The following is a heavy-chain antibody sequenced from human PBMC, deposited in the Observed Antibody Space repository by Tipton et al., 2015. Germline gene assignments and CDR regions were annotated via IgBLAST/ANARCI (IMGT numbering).Heavy chain of an antibody. CDR2: IRAKAHGGTT. D-gene: IGHD7-27*01. Sequence: SLRLSCAASGFSISRDSMNWVRQAPGKGLEWVGVIRAKAHGGTTDYGASVKGRFTISRDDSKSIAFLQMNSLISEDTAVYYCGRGGWGSGYFDSWGQGTLVSVSS. CDR1: GFSISRDS. CDR3: GRGGWGSGYFDS. V-gene: IGHV3-49*04. J-gene: IGHJ4*02.